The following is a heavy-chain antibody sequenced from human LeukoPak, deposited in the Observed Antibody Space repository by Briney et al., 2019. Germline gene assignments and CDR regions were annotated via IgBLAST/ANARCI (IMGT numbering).Heavy chain of an antibody. J-gene: IGHJ4*02. Sequence: GGSLRLSCAASGSTLSTYSMSWVRQAPGKGLEWVSTITAGGGNKDYADSVKGRFTISRDNSKNTVYLQMNSLRAEDTAVYYCAKGNTGSGKYYFDYWGQGTLVTVSS. CDR1: GSTLSTYS. D-gene: IGHD3-10*01. V-gene: IGHV3-23*01. CDR2: ITAGGGNK. CDR3: AKGNTGSGKYYFDY.